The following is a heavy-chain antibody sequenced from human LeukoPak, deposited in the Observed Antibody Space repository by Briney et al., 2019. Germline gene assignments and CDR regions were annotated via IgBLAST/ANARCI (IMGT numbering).Heavy chain of an antibody. CDR1: GGSFSGYY. D-gene: IGHD3-10*01. V-gene: IGHV4-34*01. J-gene: IGHJ4*02. CDR3: ARGLYYYGSGSYNDY. CDR2: INHSGST. Sequence: PSETLSLTCAVYGGSFSGYYWSWIRQPPGKGLEWIGEINHSGSTNYNPSPKSRVTISVDTSKNQFSLKLSSVTAADTAVYYCARGLYYYGSGSYNDYWGQGTLVTVSS.